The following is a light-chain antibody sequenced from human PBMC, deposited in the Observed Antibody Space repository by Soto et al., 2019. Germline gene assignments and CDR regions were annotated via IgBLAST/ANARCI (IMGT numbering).Light chain of an antibody. J-gene: IGKJ4*01. CDR3: QQAHSFLA. V-gene: IGKV1-12*01. CDR1: QDISTR. Sequence: DIQMTQSPSSVSASVGDRVIITCRASQDISTRLAWYQQKPEKAPQLLIYSASTLQSAVPPKFRCGGSGSYFNLTIAYQQPEYLATYFCQQAHSFLAFGGGTKVEL. CDR2: SAS.